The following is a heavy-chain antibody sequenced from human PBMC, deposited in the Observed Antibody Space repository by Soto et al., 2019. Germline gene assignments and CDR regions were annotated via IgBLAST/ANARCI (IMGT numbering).Heavy chain of an antibody. V-gene: IGHV3-73*01. J-gene: IGHJ6*02. CDR1: GFTFSGSA. D-gene: IGHD2-21*01. CDR2: IRSKANSYAT. Sequence: GGSLRLSCAASGFTFSGSAMHWVRQASGKGLEWVGRIRSKANSYATAYAASVKGRFTISRDDSKNAAYLQMNSPKTEDTAVYYCTRLLLFGNKDVWGQGTTVTVLL. CDR3: TRLLLFGNKDV.